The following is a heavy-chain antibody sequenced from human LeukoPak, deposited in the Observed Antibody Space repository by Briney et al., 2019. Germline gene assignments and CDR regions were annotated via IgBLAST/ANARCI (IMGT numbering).Heavy chain of an antibody. CDR3: ATETEYSNYDAFDI. CDR1: GFTFTKYE. CDR2: ISGGNNAV. D-gene: IGHD4-11*01. J-gene: IGHJ3*02. Sequence: PGGSLRLSCAASGFTFTKYEMNWVRQAPGKGLEWISYISGGNNAVYYADSVKGRFTISRDNGKNSLYLHMSSLRADDTAIYYCATETEYSNYDAFDIWGQGTMVTVSS. V-gene: IGHV3-48*03.